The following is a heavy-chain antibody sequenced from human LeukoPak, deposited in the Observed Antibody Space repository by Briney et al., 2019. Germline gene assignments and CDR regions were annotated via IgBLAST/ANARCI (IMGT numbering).Heavy chain of an antibody. CDR2: IYTSGST. D-gene: IGHD1-26*01. V-gene: IGHV4-61*02. J-gene: IGHJ5*02. Sequence: SETLSLTCTVSGGSISSGNYYWSWIRQPAGKGLEWIGRIYTSGSTNYNPSLNSRVTISVDTSKNQVSLKLSSVTAADTAVYYCARNSGSYYVYWFDPWGQGTLVTVSS. CDR1: GGSISSGNYY. CDR3: ARNSGSYYVYWFDP.